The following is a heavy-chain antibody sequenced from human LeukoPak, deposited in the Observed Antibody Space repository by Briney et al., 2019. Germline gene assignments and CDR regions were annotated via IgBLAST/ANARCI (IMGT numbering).Heavy chain of an antibody. J-gene: IGHJ4*02. V-gene: IGHV1-24*01. Sequence: ASVKVSCKVSGYTLTELSMHWVRQAPGKGLEWMGGFDPEDSETIYAQKFQGRVTMTEDTSTDTAYMELSSLRSEDTAVYHCATAGDSYGYFHFDYWGQGTLVTVSS. CDR1: GYTLTELS. CDR3: ATAGDSYGYFHFDY. CDR2: FDPEDSET. D-gene: IGHD5-18*01.